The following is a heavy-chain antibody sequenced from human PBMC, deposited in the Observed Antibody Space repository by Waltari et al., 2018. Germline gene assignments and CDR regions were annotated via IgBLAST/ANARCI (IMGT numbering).Heavy chain of an antibody. Sequence: EVQLVESGGGLVQPGGSLRLSCAASGFTFSRFWMSWVRQAPGKGVEWVSNIDKGGTVKNYRDSVKGRFTTARDNARNSLYLQMNSLRVDDTAVYYCVRDDDGGMGAVWGQGTTVIVSS. J-gene: IGHJ6*02. CDR2: IDKGGTVK. CDR3: VRDDDGGMGAV. D-gene: IGHD3-16*01. CDR1: GFTFSRFW. V-gene: IGHV3-7*01.